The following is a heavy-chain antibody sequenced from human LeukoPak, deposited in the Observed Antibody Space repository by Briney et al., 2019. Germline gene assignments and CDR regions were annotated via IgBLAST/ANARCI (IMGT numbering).Heavy chain of an antibody. J-gene: IGHJ4*02. CDR1: GGSISSNSYY. CDR2: IYYSGST. Sequence: PSETLSLTCTVSGGSISSNSYYWGWIRQPPGKGLEWIGSIYYSGSTYYNPSLKSRVTISVDTSKNQFSLKVTSVTAADTAVYYCARVAYHDILTGPVRFDYWGQGTLVTVSS. CDR3: ARVAYHDILTGPVRFDY. D-gene: IGHD3-9*01. V-gene: IGHV4-39*07.